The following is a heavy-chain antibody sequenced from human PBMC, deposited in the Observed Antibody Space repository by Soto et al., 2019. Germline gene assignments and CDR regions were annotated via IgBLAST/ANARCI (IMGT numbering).Heavy chain of an antibody. V-gene: IGHV3-21*01. CDR1: GFTFSSYS. CDR2: ISSSSSYI. Sequence: EVQLVESGGGLVKPGGSLRLSCAASGFTFSSYSMNWVRQATGKGLEWVSSISSSSSYIYYADSVKGRFTISRDNAKNSLYLQMNSLRAEDTAVYYCARGPEHERFLEWFLPDYCGQVTLVTVAS. D-gene: IGHD3-3*01. J-gene: IGHJ4*02. CDR3: ARGPEHERFLEWFLPDY.